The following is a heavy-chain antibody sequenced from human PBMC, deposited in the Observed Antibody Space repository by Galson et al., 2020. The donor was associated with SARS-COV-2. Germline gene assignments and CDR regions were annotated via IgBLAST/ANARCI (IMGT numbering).Heavy chain of an antibody. Sequence: SETLSLTCAVYGGSFSGYYWSWIRQPPGKGLEWIGEINHSGSTNYNPSLKSRVTISVDTSKNQFSLKLSSVTAADTAVYYCSRRALYGSGSPIDYYYYGMDVWGQGTTVTVSS. J-gene: IGHJ6*02. V-gene: IGHV4-34*01. CDR3: SRRALYGSGSPIDYYYYGMDV. D-gene: IGHD3-10*01. CDR1: GGSFSGYY. CDR2: INHSGST.